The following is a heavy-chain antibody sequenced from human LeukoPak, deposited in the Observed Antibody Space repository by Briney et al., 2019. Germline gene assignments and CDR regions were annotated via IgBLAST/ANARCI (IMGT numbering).Heavy chain of an antibody. Sequence: SVTVSCKASGGTFIIYAISWVRQAQGQGKEGVGGIIPIFGTANYAQKFQGGVTITADQSTSTAYMELSSLRSEDTAVYYCARDMVRAFYYWGQGTLVTVSS. D-gene: IGHD3-10*01. V-gene: IGHV1-69*13. J-gene: IGHJ4*02. CDR1: GGTFIIYA. CDR3: ARDMVRAFYY. CDR2: IIPIFGTA.